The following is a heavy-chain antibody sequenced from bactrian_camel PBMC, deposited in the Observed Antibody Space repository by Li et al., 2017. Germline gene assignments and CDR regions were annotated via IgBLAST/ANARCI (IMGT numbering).Heavy chain of an antibody. CDR3: AAGQGVGWCLDVIRTGAEPDFDY. V-gene: IGHV3-2*01. D-gene: IGHD5*01. J-gene: IGHJ6*01. CDR1: GYTVSSNC. CDR2: MDRYGNT. Sequence: QVQLVESGGASVQAGGSLTLSCTASGYTVSSNCMGWFRQAPGKEREAVASMDRYGNTWYAESEKGRLNISRVDAKNTLYLQVYSLKPEDTAIYYCAAGQGVGWCLDVIRTGAEPDFDYWGQGTQVTVS.